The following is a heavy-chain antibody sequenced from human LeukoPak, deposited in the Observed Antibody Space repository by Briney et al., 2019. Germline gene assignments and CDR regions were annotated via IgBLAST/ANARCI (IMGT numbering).Heavy chain of an antibody. V-gene: IGHV4-39*01. J-gene: IGHJ5*02. CDR1: GGSISSGGYY. Sequence: PSETLSLTCTVSGGSISSGGYYWSWIRQPPGKGLEWIGSIYYSGSTYYNPSLKSRVTISVDTSKNQFSLKLSSVTAADTAVYYCARLLLTGDYYDSMIDPWGQGTLVTVSS. CDR2: IYYSGST. CDR3: ARLLLTGDYYDSMIDP. D-gene: IGHD3-22*01.